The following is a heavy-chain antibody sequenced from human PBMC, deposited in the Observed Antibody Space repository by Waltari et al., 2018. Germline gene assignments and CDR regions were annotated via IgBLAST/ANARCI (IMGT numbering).Heavy chain of an antibody. CDR3: ARELDY. J-gene: IGHJ4*02. CDR2: IYYSGST. V-gene: IGHV4-59*11. Sequence: QVQLQESGPGLVKPSETLSLTCTVSGGSISSHYWSWIRQPPGKGLEWIGYIYYSGSTNYNPSLKSRVTISVDTSKNQFSLKLSSVTAADTAVYYCARELDYWGQGTLVTVSS. CDR1: GGSISSHY.